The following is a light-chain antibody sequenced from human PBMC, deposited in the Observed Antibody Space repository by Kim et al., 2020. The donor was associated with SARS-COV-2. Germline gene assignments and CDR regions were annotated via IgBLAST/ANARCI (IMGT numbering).Light chain of an antibody. Sequence: QSVLTQPPSASGTPGQRVTISCSGSSSNIGSNSVYWYQQLPGTAPKLLIYRNNQRPSGVPDRFSGSKSGTSASLAISGLRSADEADYYCAAWDDSLSVPYVFGTGTKVTVL. V-gene: IGLV1-47*01. CDR1: SSNIGSNS. CDR3: AAWDDSLSVPYV. CDR2: RNN. J-gene: IGLJ1*01.